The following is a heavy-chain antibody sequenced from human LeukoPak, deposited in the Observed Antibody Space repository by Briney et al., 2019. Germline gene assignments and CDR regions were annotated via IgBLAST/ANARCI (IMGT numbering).Heavy chain of an antibody. Sequence: SETLSLTCAVSGGSVGSGGHFWSWIRQPPGKGLEWIGYIYSTGSTNYNPSLKSRITMSVDTSKNQFSPKLSSVIAAGTAVYYCARTKSQSGSYRYYFDSWGQGTLVTVSS. V-gene: IGHV4-61*08. CDR3: ARTKSQSGSYRYYFDS. J-gene: IGHJ4*02. D-gene: IGHD1-26*01. CDR2: IYSTGST. CDR1: GGSVGSGGHF.